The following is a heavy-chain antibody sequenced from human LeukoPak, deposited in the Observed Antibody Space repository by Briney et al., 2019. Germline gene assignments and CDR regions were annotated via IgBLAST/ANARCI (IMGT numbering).Heavy chain of an antibody. CDR3: AKELSPPNYYYYYGMDV. D-gene: IGHD3-16*02. CDR2: IRYDGSNK. J-gene: IGHJ6*02. V-gene: IGHV3-30*02. Sequence: PGGSLRLSCAASGFTFSSYGMHWVRQAPGKGLEWVAFIRYDGSNKYYADSVKGRFTISRDNSKNTLYLQMNSLRAEDTAVYYCAKELSPPNYYYYYGMDVWGQGTTVTASS. CDR1: GFTFSSYG.